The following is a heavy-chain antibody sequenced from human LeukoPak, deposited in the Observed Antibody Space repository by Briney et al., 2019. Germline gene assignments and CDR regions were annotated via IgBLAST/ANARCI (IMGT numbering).Heavy chain of an antibody. Sequence: PGGSLGLSCAASGFTFSSYAMSWVRQAPGKGLEWVSAISGSGGSTYYADSVKGRFTISRDNSKNTLYLQMNSLRAEDTAVYYCAKAGVVVPAAIYWFDPWGQGTLVTVSS. CDR2: ISGSGGST. CDR1: GFTFSSYA. D-gene: IGHD2-2*01. CDR3: AKAGVVVPAAIYWFDP. V-gene: IGHV3-23*01. J-gene: IGHJ5*02.